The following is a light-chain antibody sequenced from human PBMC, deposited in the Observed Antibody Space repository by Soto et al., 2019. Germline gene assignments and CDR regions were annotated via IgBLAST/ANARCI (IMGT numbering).Light chain of an antibody. CDR2: KAS. CDR3: QQYNSYSWT. J-gene: IGKJ1*01. Sequence: DIQMSQSPSSLSASVEDRVIITCRASQSISNHLNWYQQKPGKAPKLLLHKASSLESGAPSRFSGSGSGTQFTLTISSLQPGDFATYYCQQYNSYSWTFGQGTKVDIK. CDR1: QSISNH. V-gene: IGKV1-5*03.